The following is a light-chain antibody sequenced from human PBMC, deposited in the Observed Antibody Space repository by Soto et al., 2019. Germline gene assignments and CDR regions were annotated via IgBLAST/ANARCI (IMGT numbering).Light chain of an antibody. CDR1: QSVRTN. Sequence: IVMTQSPATLSVSPGDRATLSCRASQSVRTNLAWYQQKPGQAPRLLIYGASSRATGIPDRFSGSGSGTDFTLTVSRLEPEDFAVYYCQQYGSSPLTFGGGTRVQIK. V-gene: IGKV3-20*01. CDR3: QQYGSSPLT. CDR2: GAS. J-gene: IGKJ4*01.